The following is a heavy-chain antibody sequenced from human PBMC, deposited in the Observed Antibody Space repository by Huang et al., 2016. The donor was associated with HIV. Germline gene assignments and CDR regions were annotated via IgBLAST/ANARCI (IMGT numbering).Heavy chain of an antibody. CDR1: GFTVNSNY. D-gene: IGHD5-18*01. J-gene: IGHJ5*02. V-gene: IGHV3-53*01. CDR2: LYHGGKA. Sequence: EVPLVESGGGLVQPGGSLRLSCAASGFTVNSNYMTWVHQAPGKGLEWVSLLYHGGKAHYADSVKGRFTISGDISQNTVFLQMSSLRVEDTAVYYCARGRYGTPNAWGQGTLVTVSS. CDR3: ARGRYGTPNA.